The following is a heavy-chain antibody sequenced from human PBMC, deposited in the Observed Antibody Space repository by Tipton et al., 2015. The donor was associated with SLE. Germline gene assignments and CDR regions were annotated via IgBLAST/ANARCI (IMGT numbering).Heavy chain of an antibody. CDR3: ARDPYDSWSDYQATFDY. J-gene: IGHJ4*02. CDR1: GYSISSGYF. CDR2: IYQSGST. D-gene: IGHD3-3*01. V-gene: IGHV4-38-2*02. Sequence: TLSLTCTVSGYSISSGYFWGWIRQAPGKGLEWIASIYQSGSTYHNPSLKSRVTMSVDTSKNQFTLRLSSVTAADTAVYYCARDPYDSWSDYQATFDYWGQGTLATVSP.